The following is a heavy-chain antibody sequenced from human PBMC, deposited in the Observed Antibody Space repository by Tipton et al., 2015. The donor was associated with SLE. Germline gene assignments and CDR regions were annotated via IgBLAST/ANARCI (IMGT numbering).Heavy chain of an antibody. J-gene: IGHJ4*02. CDR3: ARDVGGVVVTAIGY. D-gene: IGHD2-21*02. CDR1: GGSVSSGSYY. V-gene: IGHV4-61*01. Sequence: TLSLTCTVSGGSVSSGSYYWSWIRQPPGKGLEWIGEINHSGSTNYNPSLKSRVTISVDTSKNQFSLKLSSVTAADTAVYYCARDVGGVVVTAIGYWGQGTLVTVSS. CDR2: INHSGST.